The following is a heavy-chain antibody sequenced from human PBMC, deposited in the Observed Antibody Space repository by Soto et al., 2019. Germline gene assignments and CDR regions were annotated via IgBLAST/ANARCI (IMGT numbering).Heavy chain of an antibody. CDR2: IYWDDDK. CDR1: GFSLSTSGVG. J-gene: IGHJ4*02. Sequence: ESGPTLVNPTQTLTLTCTFSGFSLSTSGVGVGWIRQPPGKALEWLALIYWDDDKRYSPSLKSRLTITKDTSKNQVVLTMTNMDPVDTATYYCARRPYRADILTGYPTTAPGEFDYWGQGTLVTVSS. V-gene: IGHV2-5*02. CDR3: ARRPYRADILTGYPTTAPGEFDY. D-gene: IGHD3-9*01.